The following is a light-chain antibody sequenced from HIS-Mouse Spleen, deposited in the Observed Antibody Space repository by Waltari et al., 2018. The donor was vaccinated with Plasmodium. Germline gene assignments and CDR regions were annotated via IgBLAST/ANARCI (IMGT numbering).Light chain of an antibody. CDR2: AAS. CDR1: QSISNY. J-gene: IGKJ1*01. Sequence: DIQMTQSPSSLSASVGDRVTITCRASQSISNYLNWDQQKPGKAPKVLIYAASTLQSGVPSRCSGSGSGTDFTLTISSLQPEDCATYYCQQSYSTWTFGQGTKVEIK. V-gene: IGKV1-39*01. CDR3: QQSYSTWT.